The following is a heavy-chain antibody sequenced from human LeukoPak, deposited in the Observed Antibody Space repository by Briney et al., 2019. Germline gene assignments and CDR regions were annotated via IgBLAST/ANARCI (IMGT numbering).Heavy chain of an antibody. CDR2: INHSGST. Sequence: SETLSLTCAVYGGSFSGYYWNCIRQPPGKGLEWIGEINHSGSTNYTPSLKSRVTISVDTSKNQFSLKLSSVTAADTAVYYCARGRRGYSYGYAFDIWGQGTIVTVSS. D-gene: IGHD5-18*01. CDR3: ARGRRGYSYGYAFDI. V-gene: IGHV4-34*01. J-gene: IGHJ3*02. CDR1: GGSFSGYY.